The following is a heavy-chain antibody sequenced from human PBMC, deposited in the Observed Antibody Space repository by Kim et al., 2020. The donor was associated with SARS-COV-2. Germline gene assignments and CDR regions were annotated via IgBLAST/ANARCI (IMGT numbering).Heavy chain of an antibody. J-gene: IGHJ6*02. CDR1: GFTFSSYD. CDR2: IGTAGDT. CDR3: ARAGGYSGYVGYYGMDV. D-gene: IGHD5-12*01. Sequence: GGSLRLSCAASGFTFSSYDMHWVRQATGKGLEWVSAIGTAGDTYYPGSVKGRFTISRENAKNSLYLQMNSLRAGDTAVYYCARAGGYSGYVGYYGMDVWGQGTTVTVSS. V-gene: IGHV3-13*04.